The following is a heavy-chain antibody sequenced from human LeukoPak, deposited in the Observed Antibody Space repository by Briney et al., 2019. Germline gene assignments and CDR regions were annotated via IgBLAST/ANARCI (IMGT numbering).Heavy chain of an antibody. Sequence: GASVKVSCKASGYTFTSYGISWVRQAPGQGLEWMGWISAYNGNTNYAQKLQGRVTMTTDTSTSTAYMELSSLRSEDTAVYYCARSRTVLDAFDIWGQGTMVTVSS. CDR1: GYTFTSYG. V-gene: IGHV1-18*01. CDR3: ARSRTVLDAFDI. D-gene: IGHD4-11*01. CDR2: ISAYNGNT. J-gene: IGHJ3*02.